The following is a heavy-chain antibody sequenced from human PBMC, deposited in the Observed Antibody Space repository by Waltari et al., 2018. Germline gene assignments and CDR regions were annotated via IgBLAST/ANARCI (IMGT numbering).Heavy chain of an antibody. V-gene: IGHV3-23*03. J-gene: IGHJ4*02. CDR2: IYSGGST. CDR3: ATPGEDSSHPGHLGY. D-gene: IGHD6-6*01. CDR1: GFTFSSYA. Sequence: EVQLLESGGGLVQPGGSLRLSCAASGFTFSSYAMSWVRQAPGKGLEWVSVIYSGGSTYYADSVKGRFTISRDNSKNTLYLQMNSLRAEDTAVYYCATPGEDSSHPGHLGYWGQGTLVTVSS.